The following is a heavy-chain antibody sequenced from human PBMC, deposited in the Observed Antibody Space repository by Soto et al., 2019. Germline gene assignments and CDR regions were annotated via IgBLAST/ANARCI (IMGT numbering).Heavy chain of an antibody. CDR1: GFTVSSNY. V-gene: IGHV3-66*01. CDR2: IYSGGST. J-gene: IGHJ4*02. CDR3: AREAPRWESFYYFDY. Sequence: PGGSLRLSCAASGFTVSSNYMSWVLQAPGKGLEWVSVIYSGGSTYYADSVKGRFTISRDNSKNTLYLQMNSLRAEDTAVYYCAREAPRWESFYYFDYWGQGTLVTVSS. D-gene: IGHD1-26*01.